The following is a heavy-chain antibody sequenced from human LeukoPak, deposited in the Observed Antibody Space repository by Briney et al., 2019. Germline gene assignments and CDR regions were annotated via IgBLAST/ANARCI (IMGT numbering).Heavy chain of an antibody. V-gene: IGHV3-15*07. CDR3: STLTSRGLSDS. J-gene: IGHJ4*02. CDR2: IKSKAEGETI. Sequence: GGSLRLSCAASGFTFTNAWMNWVRQAPGKGLEWVGRIKSKAEGETIDYAAPVKGRFTFPRDDSKNMLYLQMNSLKSEDTAVYYCSTLTSRGLSDSWGQGTLVTVSS. CDR1: GFTFTNAW. D-gene: IGHD1-20*01.